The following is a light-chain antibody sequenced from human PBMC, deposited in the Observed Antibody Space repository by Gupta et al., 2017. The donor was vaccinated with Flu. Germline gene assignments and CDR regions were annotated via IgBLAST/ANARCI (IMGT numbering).Light chain of an antibody. J-gene: IGKJ2*01. V-gene: IGKV1-39*01. CDR3: QQSYSTART. CDR2: GAS. CDR1: QSISSS. Sequence: PSSLSASVGDRVTITCRASQSISSSLNWYQHKPGEAPKLLIYGASSLQSGVPSRFSGSGYGTDFTLTISSLQPEDFAIYYCQQSYSTARTFGQGTKLEIK.